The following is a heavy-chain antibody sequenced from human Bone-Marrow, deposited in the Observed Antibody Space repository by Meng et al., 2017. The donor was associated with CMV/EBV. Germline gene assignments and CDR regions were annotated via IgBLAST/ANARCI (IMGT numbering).Heavy chain of an antibody. D-gene: IGHD6-19*01. Sequence: ASVKVSCKASGYTFTSYYMHWVRQAPGQGLEWMGIINPSGGSTSYAQKFQGRVTMTRDTSTSTVYMELSSLRSEDTAVYYCARDELRGAVAGSSNTVSWYYYYGMDVWGQGTTVTV. CDR3: ARDELRGAVAGSSNTVSWYYYYGMDV. CDR2: INPSGGST. CDR1: GYTFTSYY. J-gene: IGHJ6*02. V-gene: IGHV1-46*01.